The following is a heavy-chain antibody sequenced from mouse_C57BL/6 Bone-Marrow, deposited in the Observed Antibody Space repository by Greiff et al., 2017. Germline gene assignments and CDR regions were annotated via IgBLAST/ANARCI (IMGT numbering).Heavy chain of an antibody. CDR3: ARLWADKWFAY. D-gene: IGHD1-1*02. V-gene: IGHV5-12*01. Sequence: EVKLVDSGGGLVQPGGSLKLSCAASGFTFSDYYMYWVRQTPEKRLEWVAYISNGGGSTYYPDTVKGRFTISRDNAKNTLYLQMSRLKSEDTAMYYCARLWADKWFAYWGQGTLVTVSA. CDR1: GFTFSDYY. J-gene: IGHJ3*01. CDR2: ISNGGGST.